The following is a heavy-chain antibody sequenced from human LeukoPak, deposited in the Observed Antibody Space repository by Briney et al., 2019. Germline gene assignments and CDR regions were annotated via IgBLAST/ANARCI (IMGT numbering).Heavy chain of an antibody. D-gene: IGHD5-18*01. CDR1: GXSISSYY. V-gene: IGHV4-59*01. CDR3: ARHSTWGVDTAMAYDY. Sequence: SETLSLTCTVSGXSISSYYWSWIRQPPGEGLECIGYIYYSGSTNYNPSLKSRVTISVDTSKNQFSLKLTSVTAADTAVYYCARHSTWGVDTAMAYDYWGQGTLVTVSS. J-gene: IGHJ4*02. CDR2: IYYSGST.